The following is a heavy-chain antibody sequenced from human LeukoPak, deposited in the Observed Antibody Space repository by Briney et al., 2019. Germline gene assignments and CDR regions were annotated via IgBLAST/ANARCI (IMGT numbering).Heavy chain of an antibody. J-gene: IGHJ6*03. CDR2: IKQDGSEK. Sequence: GGSLRPSCAASGFTFSSYCMSWVRQAPGKGLEWVANIKQDGSEKYYVDSVKGRFTISRDNAKNSLYLQMNSLRAEDTAVYYCATIRGVTYYYYYYYMDVWGKGTTVTVSS. CDR3: ATIRGVTYYYYYYYMDV. D-gene: IGHD3-10*01. V-gene: IGHV3-7*01. CDR1: GFTFSSYC.